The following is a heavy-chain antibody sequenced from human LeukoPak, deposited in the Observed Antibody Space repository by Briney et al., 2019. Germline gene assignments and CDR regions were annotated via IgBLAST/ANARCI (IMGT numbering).Heavy chain of an antibody. J-gene: IGHJ4*02. CDR3: SEGYFEPFDH. V-gene: IGHV4-59*02. D-gene: IGHD2/OR15-2a*01. Sequence: PSETLSLTCVVSGDSVSNFHWNWLPQVPGKGLEWIACLSYTGKADYNPSLASRVTISLDTSKNQGFSLKLKSVTAADTAVYYCSEGYFEPFDHWGQGILVTVSS. CDR2: LSYTGKA. CDR1: GDSVSNFH.